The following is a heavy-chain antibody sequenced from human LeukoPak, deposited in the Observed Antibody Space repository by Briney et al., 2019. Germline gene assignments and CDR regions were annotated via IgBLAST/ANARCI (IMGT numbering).Heavy chain of an antibody. D-gene: IGHD3-10*01. J-gene: IGHJ5*02. Sequence: SEALSLTCTVSGGSISSGSSDYYWGWIRQPPGKGLDWIGSISDSGRTYYNPSLKSRVTMSVDTSKNQFSLRLSSVNAADTAVYFCAREGTSGGLNWLDPWGQGTLVTVSS. CDR2: ISDSGRT. V-gene: IGHV4-39*07. CDR3: AREGTSGGLNWLDP. CDR1: GGSISSGSSDYY.